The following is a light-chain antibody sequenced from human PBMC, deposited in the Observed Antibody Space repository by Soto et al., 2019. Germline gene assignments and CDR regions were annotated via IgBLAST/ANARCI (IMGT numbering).Light chain of an antibody. V-gene: IGKV3-20*01. Sequence: EIVLTQSPGTLSLSPGERATLSCGASQSVTSSYLAWYQQKPGQAPRLLIYGASSRATGIPDRFSGSGSGTDLSLTISRLEPEDFAVYYCQQYDSSPRTFGQGTKVEIK. CDR3: QQYDSSPRT. CDR2: GAS. J-gene: IGKJ1*01. CDR1: QSVTSSY.